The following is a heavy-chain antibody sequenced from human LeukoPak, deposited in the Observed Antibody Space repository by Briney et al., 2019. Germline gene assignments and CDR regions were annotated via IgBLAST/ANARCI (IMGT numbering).Heavy chain of an antibody. J-gene: IGHJ5*02. CDR2: IYYSGST. D-gene: IGHD5-12*01. CDR1: GGSISSSSYY. V-gene: IGHV4-39*01. Sequence: SETLSLTCTVSGGSISSSSYYWGWIRQPPGKGLEWIGSIYYSGSTYYNPSLKSRVTISVDTSKNQFSLKLSSVTAADTAVYYCARALPYSGYERNWFDPWGQGTLVIVSS. CDR3: ARALPYSGYERNWFDP.